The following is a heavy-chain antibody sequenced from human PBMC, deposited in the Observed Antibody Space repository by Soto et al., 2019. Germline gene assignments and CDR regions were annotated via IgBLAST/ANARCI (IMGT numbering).Heavy chain of an antibody. V-gene: IGHV3-9*01. Sequence: EVQLVESGGGLVQPGKSLRLSCAASGFTFDDYAMHWVRQAPGKGLEWVSTINWNSGRIAYADSVKGRFTISSDNAENSRYLQMNGLRAEDPAFYYCANDGRRRSLLFDTWFDPWGHGTLVTVSS. CDR2: INWNSGRI. J-gene: IGHJ5*02. D-gene: IGHD1-26*01. CDR1: GFTFDDYA. CDR3: ANDGRRRSLLFDTWFDP.